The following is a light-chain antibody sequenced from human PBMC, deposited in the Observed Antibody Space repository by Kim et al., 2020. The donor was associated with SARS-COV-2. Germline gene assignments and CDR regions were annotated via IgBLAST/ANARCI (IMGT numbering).Light chain of an antibody. Sequence: EVVLTQSPGTLSLSLGERATLSCRASQSVSSSYLAWYQQKPGQAPRLLIYGASSRAIGIPDRFSGSGSGTDFTLTISRLEPEDFAVYYCQQYGSSPLTFGQGTRLEIK. CDR1: QSVSSSY. V-gene: IGKV3-20*01. J-gene: IGKJ5*01. CDR2: GAS. CDR3: QQYGSSPLT.